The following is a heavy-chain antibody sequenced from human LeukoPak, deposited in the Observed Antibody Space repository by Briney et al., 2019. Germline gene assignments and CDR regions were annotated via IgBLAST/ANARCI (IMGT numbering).Heavy chain of an antibody. Sequence: GGSLRLSCAVSGFTFSSYSMNWVRQAPGKGLEWVSYISSSSDTIYYADSVKGRFTISRDNAKKSLYLQMNSLRAEDTAVYYCAKGGTIVFDSSGYFFDYWGQGTLVTVSS. J-gene: IGHJ4*02. CDR1: GFTFSSYS. CDR2: ISSSSDTI. V-gene: IGHV3-48*04. CDR3: AKGGTIVFDSSGYFFDY. D-gene: IGHD3-22*01.